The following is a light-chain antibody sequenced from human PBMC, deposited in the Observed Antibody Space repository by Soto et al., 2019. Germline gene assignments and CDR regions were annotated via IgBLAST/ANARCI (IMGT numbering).Light chain of an antibody. CDR2: EVT. CDR1: SGDIGSYNR. J-gene: IGLJ1*01. V-gene: IGLV2-14*01. Sequence: QSALTQPASVSGSPGQSITISCTGTSGDIGSYNRVSWYQQHPGKAPKLIIYEVTDRPSGVSNRFSGSKSGNTASLTISGLQAEDEAEYYCSSYTNINTMACVFGTGTKV. CDR3: SSYTNINTMACV.